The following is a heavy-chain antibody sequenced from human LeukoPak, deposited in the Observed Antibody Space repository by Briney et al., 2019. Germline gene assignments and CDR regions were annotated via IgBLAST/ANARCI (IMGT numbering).Heavy chain of an antibody. Sequence: GGSLRLYCAASGFTFTSYAMHWVRQAPGKGLEWVAVISYDGSNKYYADSVKGRFTISRDNSKNTLYLQMNSLRAEDTAVYYCAQSFDNWGQGTLVTVSS. CDR3: AQSFDN. J-gene: IGHJ4*02. V-gene: IGHV3-30-3*01. CDR1: GFTFTSYA. CDR2: ISYDGSNK.